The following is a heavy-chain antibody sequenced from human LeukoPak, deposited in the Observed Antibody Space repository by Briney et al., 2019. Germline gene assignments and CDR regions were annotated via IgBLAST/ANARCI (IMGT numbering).Heavy chain of an antibody. CDR1: GFTFSSYE. D-gene: IGHD3-22*01. CDR3: ASGTRQYDSSGYYGLDLDY. CDR2: ISSSGSTI. J-gene: IGHJ4*02. Sequence: QPGGSLRLSCAASGFTFSSYEMNWVRQAPGKGLEWVSYISSSGSTIYYADSVKGRFTISRDNAKNSLYLQMNSLRAEDTAVYYCASGTRQYDSSGYYGLDLDYWGQGTLVTVSS. V-gene: IGHV3-48*03.